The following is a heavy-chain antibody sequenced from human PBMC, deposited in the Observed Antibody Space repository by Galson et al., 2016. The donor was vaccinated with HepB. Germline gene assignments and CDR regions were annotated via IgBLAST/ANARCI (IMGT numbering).Heavy chain of an antibody. Sequence: SLRLSCAASGFTFNTYAMTWVRQAPGKGLEWVSAITGSGGTPVYADSVKGRFTISRDHSKNTLYLQMNSLRAEDTAVYHCAKVPPDYGDAGWGQGTLVTVSS. J-gene: IGHJ4*02. CDR1: GFTFNTYA. CDR3: AKVPPDYGDAG. CDR2: ITGSGGTP. D-gene: IGHD4-17*01. V-gene: IGHV3-23*01.